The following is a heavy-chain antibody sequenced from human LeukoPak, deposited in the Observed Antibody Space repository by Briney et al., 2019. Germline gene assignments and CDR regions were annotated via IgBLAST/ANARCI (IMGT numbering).Heavy chain of an antibody. D-gene: IGHD6-19*01. CDR2: ISGSGGST. V-gene: IGHV3-23*01. CDR1: GFTFSSYA. CDR3: AKVIAVAGIAFDY. J-gene: IGHJ4*02. Sequence: PGGSLRLSCAPSGFTFSSYAMSWVRQAPGTGLEWVSAISGSGGSTYYADSVKGRFTISRDNSKNTLYLQMNSLRAEDTAVYYCAKVIAVAGIAFDYWGQGTLVTVSS.